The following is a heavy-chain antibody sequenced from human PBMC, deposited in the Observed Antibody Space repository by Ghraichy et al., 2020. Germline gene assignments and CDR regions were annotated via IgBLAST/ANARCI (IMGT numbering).Heavy chain of an antibody. D-gene: IGHD3-16*01. Sequence: GGSLRLSCAASGLIFSSYWMTWVRQAPGKGLEWVANINQDGREKYYVGSVKGRFTISRDNAKNSLYLQMNNLSAEDTAVYYCSLGDTFENWGRGTMVTVSS. CDR3: SLGDTFEN. CDR2: INQDGREK. J-gene: IGHJ3*02. V-gene: IGHV3-7*03. CDR1: GLIFSSYW.